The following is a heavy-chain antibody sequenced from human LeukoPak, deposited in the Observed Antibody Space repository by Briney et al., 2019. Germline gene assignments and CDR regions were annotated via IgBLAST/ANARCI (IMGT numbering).Heavy chain of an antibody. CDR1: GGSISSSSYY. CDR2: IYYSGNT. CDR3: ARDSWGSGLFDP. Sequence: SETLSLTCTVSGGSISSSSYYWGWIRQPPGKGLEWIGSIYYSGNTYYNPSLKSRVTISVDTSKNQFSLKLSSVTAADTAVYYCARDSWGSGLFDPWGQGTLVTVSS. V-gene: IGHV4-39*07. J-gene: IGHJ5*02. D-gene: IGHD3-10*01.